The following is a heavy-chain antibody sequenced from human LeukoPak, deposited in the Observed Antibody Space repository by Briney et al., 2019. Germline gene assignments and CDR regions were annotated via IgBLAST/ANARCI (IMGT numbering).Heavy chain of an antibody. Sequence: SETLSLACTVSGYSISSGYYWGWIRRPPGKGLEWIGSIYHSGSTYYNPSLKSRVTISVDTSKNQFSLKLSSVTAADTAVYYCVRVLDSGRSDHWGQGTLVTVSS. CDR2: IYHSGST. D-gene: IGHD3-10*01. J-gene: IGHJ4*02. V-gene: IGHV4-38-2*02. CDR1: GYSISSGYY. CDR3: VRVLDSGRSDH.